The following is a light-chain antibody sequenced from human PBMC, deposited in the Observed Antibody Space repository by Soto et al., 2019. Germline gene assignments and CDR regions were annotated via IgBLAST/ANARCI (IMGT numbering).Light chain of an antibody. Sequence: QSALTQPASVSGSPGQSITISCTGTSSDVGYYNSVSWYQRHPGKVPKLIIYDVNSRPSGVSNRFSGFKSGNTASLTISGLQAEDEADYYCSSYPSSETHVLFGGGTQLTVL. J-gene: IGLJ2*01. CDR2: DVN. V-gene: IGLV2-14*03. CDR3: SSYPSSETHVL. CDR1: SSDVGYYNS.